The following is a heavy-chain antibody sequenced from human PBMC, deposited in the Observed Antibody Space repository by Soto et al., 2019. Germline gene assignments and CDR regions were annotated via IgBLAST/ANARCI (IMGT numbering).Heavy chain of an antibody. J-gene: IGHJ4*02. CDR2: IHYSGGT. V-gene: IGHV4-59*08. D-gene: IGHD6-19*01. Sequence: SETLSLTCAVSGGSISGYAWSWIRQPPGKGLEWIGDIHYSGGTNYNPSLKSRVTISLDTSKIQFSLQLTSVTAADSAVYYCARRTNYGTAWYPDCWGQGTLLTVSS. CDR1: GGSISGYA. CDR3: ARRTNYGTAWYPDC.